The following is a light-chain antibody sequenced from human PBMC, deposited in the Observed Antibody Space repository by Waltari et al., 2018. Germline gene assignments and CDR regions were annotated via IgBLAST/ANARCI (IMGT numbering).Light chain of an antibody. CDR3: QQANTNTFPPT. CDR1: QGISSG. J-gene: IGKJ1*01. V-gene: IGKV1-12*02. CDR2: AAS. Sequence: DIQMTQSPSSVSASVGDRVTITCRASQGISSGLAWYQQKPGKAPKLLIYAASSLQSGVPSRFSGSGSGTHFTLTISSLQPEDFATYYCQQANTNTFPPTFGQGTKVEIK.